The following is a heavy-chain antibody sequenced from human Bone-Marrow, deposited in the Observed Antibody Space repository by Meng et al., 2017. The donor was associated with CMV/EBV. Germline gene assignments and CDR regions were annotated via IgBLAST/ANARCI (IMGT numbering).Heavy chain of an antibody. CDR1: NDW. D-gene: IGHD2-15*01. CDR2: IKSEADGGTR. Sequence: NDWVSWVRQAPGKGLEWIGRIKSEADGGTRHYAASVSGRFIVSRDDSENTIYLQMDSLRPDDTGVYYCTIPWWGYCSNTTCMPEDFWGHGTLVTVSS. V-gene: IGHV3-15*01. CDR3: TIPWWGYCSNTTCMPEDF. J-gene: IGHJ4*01.